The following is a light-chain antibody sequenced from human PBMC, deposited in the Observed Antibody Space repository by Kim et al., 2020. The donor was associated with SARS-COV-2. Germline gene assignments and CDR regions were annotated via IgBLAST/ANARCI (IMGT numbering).Light chain of an antibody. CDR1: EDIGND. Sequence: DIQMTQTPSSLSASVGDRVTITCRASEDIGNDLAWYQHQPGQAPKRLIYAVLRLQSGVPSRFSGSGYGAEFTLTISSLQPEDFATYYCLQHRTYPYTFGQGTRLEIK. V-gene: IGKV1-17*01. CDR3: LQHRTYPYT. CDR2: AVL. J-gene: IGKJ5*01.